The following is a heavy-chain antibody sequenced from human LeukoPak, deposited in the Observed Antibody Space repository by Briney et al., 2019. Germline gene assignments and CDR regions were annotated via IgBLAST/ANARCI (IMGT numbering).Heavy chain of an antibody. CDR3: ATFTEYSSSSSHPW. D-gene: IGHD6-6*01. Sequence: GGSLRLSCAASGFTFSSYWMSWVRQAPGKGLEWVANIKQDRSEKYYVDSVKGRFTISRDNAKNSLYLQMNSLRAEDTAVYYCATFTEYSSSSSHPWWGQGTLVTVSS. J-gene: IGHJ4*02. CDR1: GFTFSSYW. V-gene: IGHV3-7*01. CDR2: IKQDRSEK.